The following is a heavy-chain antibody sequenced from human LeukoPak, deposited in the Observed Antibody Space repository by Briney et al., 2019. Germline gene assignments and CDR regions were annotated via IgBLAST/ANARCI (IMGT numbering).Heavy chain of an antibody. CDR1: GGSISDSNW. CDR3: ARDPHTSGWPSGY. Sequence: SETLSLACAVSGGSISDSNWWSWVRQSPGKGLEWIAEIYKSRNIDYNPSLKSRATISLDKSKNQLSLKLTSVTAADTAVYYCARDPHTSGWPSGYWGQGTLVTVSS. V-gene: IGHV4-4*02. D-gene: IGHD6-19*01. CDR2: IYKSRNI. J-gene: IGHJ4*02.